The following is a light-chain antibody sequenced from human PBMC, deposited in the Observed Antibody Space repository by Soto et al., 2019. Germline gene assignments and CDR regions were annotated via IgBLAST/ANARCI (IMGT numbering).Light chain of an antibody. V-gene: IGKV3-20*01. Sequence: EVVLTQSPGTLSLSPGERATLSCRASQSVGNNFLAWYQQKPGQAPRLLIYGASSRATGVPDRFSGSGSGTHFTLTISRLEPEDFAVYYCQHYGNSPLTFGGGTKVQIK. J-gene: IGKJ4*01. CDR2: GAS. CDR3: QHYGNSPLT. CDR1: QSVGNNF.